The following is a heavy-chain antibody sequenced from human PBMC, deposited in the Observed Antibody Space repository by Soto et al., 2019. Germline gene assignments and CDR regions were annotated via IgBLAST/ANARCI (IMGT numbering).Heavy chain of an antibody. Sequence: EVQLLESGGGLVQPGGSLRLSCAASGFTFSSYAMSWVGQAPGKGLEWVSAISGSGGSTYYADSVKGRFTISRDNSKNTLYRQINSLRAEDTAVYYCAKDQGKIAEAFDIWGQGTMVTVSS. J-gene: IGHJ3*02. CDR2: ISGSGGST. CDR3: AKDQGKIAEAFDI. V-gene: IGHV3-23*01. D-gene: IGHD2-21*01. CDR1: GFTFSSYA.